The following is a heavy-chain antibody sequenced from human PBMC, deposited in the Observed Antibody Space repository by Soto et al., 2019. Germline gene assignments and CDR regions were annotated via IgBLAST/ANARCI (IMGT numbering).Heavy chain of an antibody. D-gene: IGHD2-21*02. J-gene: IGHJ4*02. CDR1: GFIFTTSD. V-gene: IGHV3-23*04. CDR2: ITTTGDTT. CDR3: ARGGGGDHGY. Sequence: QLVESEGGLVQPGGSLRLSCEASGFIFTTSDMSWVRQAPGKGLEWVSSITTTGDTTHYADSVRGRFTISRDNARNTVFLQMNSLGVDDTAVYYVARGGGGDHGYWGQGTLVAVSS.